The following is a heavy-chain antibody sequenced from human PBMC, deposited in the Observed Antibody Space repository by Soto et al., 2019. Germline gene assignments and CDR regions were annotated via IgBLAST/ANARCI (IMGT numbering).Heavy chain of an antibody. D-gene: IGHD6-13*01. CDR1: GGTFSSYT. Sequence: QVQLVQSGAEVKKPGSSVKVSCKASGGTFSSYTISWVRQAPGQGLEWMGRIIPILGIANYAQKFQGRVTITADKSTSTAYMELSSLRSEDTAVYYCARDRRSISWFDYWGQGTLVTVSS. CDR3: ARDRRSISWFDY. V-gene: IGHV1-69*08. CDR2: IIPILGIA. J-gene: IGHJ4*02.